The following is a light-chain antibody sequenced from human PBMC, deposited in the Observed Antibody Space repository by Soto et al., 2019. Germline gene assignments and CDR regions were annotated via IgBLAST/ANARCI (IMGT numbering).Light chain of an antibody. CDR2: DVT. J-gene: IGLJ1*01. CDR1: TSDVGSYDY. V-gene: IGLV2-11*01. CDR3: CSYAGDFYV. Sequence: QSVLTQPRSGSGSPGQSVAISCTGTTSDVGSYDYVSWYQQHPGKAPELIIFDVTKRPSGVPDRFSGSKSGNTASLTISGLQAEDEADYFCCSYAGDFYVFGSGTKVTVL.